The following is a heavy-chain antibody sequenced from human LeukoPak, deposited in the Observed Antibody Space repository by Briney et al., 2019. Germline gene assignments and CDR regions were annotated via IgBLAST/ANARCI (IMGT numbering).Heavy chain of an antibody. D-gene: IGHD2-15*01. CDR1: GYTLTELS. J-gene: IGHJ6*02. Sequence: ASVKVSCKVSGYTLTELSMHWVRQAPGKGLEWMGGFYPEDGETIYAQKFQGRVTMTQDTSTETAHMELSSLRSEDTAIYYCTTGPPGVEVVTPSLTFYGMDVWGRGTTVTVSS. CDR2: FYPEDGET. V-gene: IGHV1-24*01. CDR3: TTGPPGVEVVTPSLTFYGMDV.